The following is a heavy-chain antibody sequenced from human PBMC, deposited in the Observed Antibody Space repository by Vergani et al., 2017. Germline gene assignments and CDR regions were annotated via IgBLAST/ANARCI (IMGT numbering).Heavy chain of an antibody. V-gene: IGHV3-49*04. CDR1: GFTFGDYA. J-gene: IGHJ4*02. CDR3: TRDWPPTFDY. CDR2: IRSKAYGGTT. Sequence: EVQLVESGGGLVQPGGSLRLSCTASGFTFGDYAMSWVRQAPGKGLEWVGFIRSKAYGGTTEYAASVKGRFTISRDDSKSIAYLQMNSLKPEDTAVYYCTRDWPPTFDYWGQGTLVTVSS.